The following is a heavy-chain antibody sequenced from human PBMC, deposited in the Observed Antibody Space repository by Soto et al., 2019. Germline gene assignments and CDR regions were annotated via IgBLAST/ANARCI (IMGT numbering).Heavy chain of an antibody. J-gene: IGHJ5*02. CDR3: ARGRGEFDP. Sequence: QVPLVESGGGLVKPGGSLRLSCAATGFTFSDHYMSWIRQAPGKGLEWVSYISGSATTIYYADSIKGRFTISRDNAKNSLFLQMTSLRVDDTAVYYCARGRGEFDPWGQGTLLTVSS. CDR1: GFTFSDHY. CDR2: ISGSATTI. V-gene: IGHV3-11*01.